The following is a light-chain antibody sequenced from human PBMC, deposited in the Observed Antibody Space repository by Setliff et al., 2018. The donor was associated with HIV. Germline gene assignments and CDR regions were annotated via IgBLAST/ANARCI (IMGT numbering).Light chain of an antibody. V-gene: IGLV2-8*01. CDR3: SSYAGSNTEV. CDR2: EVS. Sequence: QSALAQPPSASGSPGQSVTISCTGTSSDVGGYNYVSWYQQHPGKAPKLMIYEVSKRPSGVPDRFSGSKSGNTASLTVSGLQAEDEADYYCSSYAGSNTEVFGTGTKVTV. CDR1: SSDVGGYNY. J-gene: IGLJ1*01.